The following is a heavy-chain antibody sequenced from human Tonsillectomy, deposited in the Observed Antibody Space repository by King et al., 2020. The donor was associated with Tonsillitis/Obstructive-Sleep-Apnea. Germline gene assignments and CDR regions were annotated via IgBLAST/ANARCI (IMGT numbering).Heavy chain of an antibody. J-gene: IGHJ6*03. CDR1: GFTFSSYA. CDR2: ISYDGSNK. D-gene: IGHD3-16*02. V-gene: IGHV3-30*01. CDR3: ARNGGDYVGGSYRDMDV. Sequence: VQLVESGGGVVQPGRSLRLSCAASGFTFSSYAMHWVRQAPGKGLEWVAVISYDGSNKYYADSVKGRFTISRDNSKNTLYLQMNSLRAADTAVYYCARNGGDYVGGSYRDMDVWGKGTTVTVSS.